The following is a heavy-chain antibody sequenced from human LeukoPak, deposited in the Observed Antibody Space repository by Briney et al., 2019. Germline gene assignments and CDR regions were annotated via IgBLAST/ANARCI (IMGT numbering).Heavy chain of an antibody. CDR3: ARTAHSSGWYVGSFDY. V-gene: IGHV5-51*01. D-gene: IGHD6-19*01. J-gene: IGHJ4*02. CDR1: GYSFTTYW. Sequence: GESLKISCKGSGYSFTTYWIGWVRQMPGKGLEWMGTIYPGDSDTKYSPSFQGQVTFSADKSISTAYLQWSSLKASDTAMYYCARTAHSSGWYVGSFDYWGQGTLVTVSS. CDR2: IYPGDSDT.